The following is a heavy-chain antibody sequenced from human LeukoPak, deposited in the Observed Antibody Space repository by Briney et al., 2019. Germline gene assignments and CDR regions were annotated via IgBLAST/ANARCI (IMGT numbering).Heavy chain of an antibody. V-gene: IGHV3-23*01. CDR3: ARYYGDYVFDY. D-gene: IGHD4-17*01. CDR1: GFTFSSYA. Sequence: GGSLRLSCAASGFTFSSYAMSWVRQAPGKGLEWVSAISGSGGSTYYADPVKGRFTISRDNSKNTLYLQMNSLRAEDTAVYYCARYYGDYVFDYWGQGNLVTVSS. J-gene: IGHJ4*02. CDR2: ISGSGGST.